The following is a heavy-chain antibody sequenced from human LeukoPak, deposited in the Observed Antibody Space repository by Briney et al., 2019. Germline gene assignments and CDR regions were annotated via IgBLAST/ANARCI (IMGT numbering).Heavy chain of an antibody. J-gene: IGHJ4*02. V-gene: IGHV4-59*01. CDR3: ARGKEVITLLRGLKPGYYFDY. D-gene: IGHD3-10*01. CDR2: IYYSGST. CDR1: GGSISSYY. Sequence: SETLSLTCTVSGGSISSYYWSWIRQPPGKGLEWIGYIYYSGSTKYKSSLKSRVTISVDTSKNQFSLKLSSVTAADTAVYYCARGKEVITLLRGLKPGYYFDYWGQGTLVTVSS.